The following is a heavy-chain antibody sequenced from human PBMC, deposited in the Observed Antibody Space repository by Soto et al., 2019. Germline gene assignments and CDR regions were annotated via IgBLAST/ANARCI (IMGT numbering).Heavy chain of an antibody. CDR2: ISYDGSNK. V-gene: IGHV3-30*03. D-gene: IGHD5-18*01. CDR1: GITFSSYG. Sequence: GGSLRLSCAASGITFSSYGIHWVRQAPGKGLEWVAVISYDGSNKYYADSVKGRFTISRDNSKNTLYLQMNSLRAEDTAVYYCARVSYDLYYYYYGMDVWGQGTTVTVSS. J-gene: IGHJ6*02. CDR3: ARVSYDLYYYYYGMDV.